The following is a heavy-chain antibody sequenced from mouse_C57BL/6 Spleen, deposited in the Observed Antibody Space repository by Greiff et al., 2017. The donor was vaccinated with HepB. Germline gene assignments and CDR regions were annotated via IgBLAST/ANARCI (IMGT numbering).Heavy chain of an antibody. V-gene: IGHV1-18*01. CDR1: GYTFTDYN. D-gene: IGHD2-2*01. CDR3: ARIGYPFAY. Sequence: EVQLQQSGPELVKPGASVKIPCKASGYTFTDYNMDWVKQSHGKSLEWIGDINPNNGGTINNQKFKGKATLTVDKSSSTAYMELRSLTSEDTAVYYCARIGYPFAYWGQGTLVTVSA. CDR2: INPNNGGT. J-gene: IGHJ3*01.